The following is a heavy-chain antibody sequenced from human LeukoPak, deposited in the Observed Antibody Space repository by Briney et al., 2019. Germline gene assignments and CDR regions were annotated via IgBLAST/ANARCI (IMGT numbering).Heavy chain of an antibody. J-gene: IGHJ4*02. CDR2: ISAYNGNT. CDR3: ASLLTGTTGYDY. Sequence: ASVKVSCKASGYTFTSYGISWVRQAPGQGLEWMGWISAYNGNTNYAQKLQGRVTMTTDTSTSTAYMELRSLRPDDTAVYYCASLLTGTTGYDYWGQGTLVTVSS. V-gene: IGHV1-18*01. CDR1: GYTFTSYG. D-gene: IGHD1-7*01.